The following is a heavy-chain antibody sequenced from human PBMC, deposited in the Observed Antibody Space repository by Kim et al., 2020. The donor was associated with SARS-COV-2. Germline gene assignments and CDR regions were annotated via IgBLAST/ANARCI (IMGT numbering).Heavy chain of an antibody. D-gene: IGHD2-2*01. CDR3: ARDIVVVPAYYYYGMDV. Sequence: ASVKVSCKASGYTFTSYGISWVRQAPGQGLEWMGWISAYNGNTNYAQKLQGRVTMTTDTSTSTAYMELRSLRSDDTAVYYCARDIVVVPAYYYYGMDVWGQGSTRTVSS. CDR1: GYTFTSYG. J-gene: IGHJ6*02. CDR2: ISAYNGNT. V-gene: IGHV1-18*01.